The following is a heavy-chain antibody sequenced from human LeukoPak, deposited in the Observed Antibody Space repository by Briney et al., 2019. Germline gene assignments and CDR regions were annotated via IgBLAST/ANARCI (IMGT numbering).Heavy chain of an antibody. V-gene: IGHV1-2*06. CDR3: ARDRPTVITIFGVVNYYYYGMDV. CDR1: GYIFTGYY. CDR2: INPNSGGT. D-gene: IGHD3-3*01. Sequence: ASVKVSCKASGYIFTGYYMHWVRQAPGQGLEWMGRINPNSGGTNYAQKFQGRVTMTRDTSISTAYMELSRLRSDDTAVYYCARDRPTVITIFGVVNYYYYGMDVWGQGTTVTVSS. J-gene: IGHJ6*02.